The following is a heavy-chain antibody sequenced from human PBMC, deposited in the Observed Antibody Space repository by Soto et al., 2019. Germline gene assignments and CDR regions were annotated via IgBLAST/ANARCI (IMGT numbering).Heavy chain of an antibody. J-gene: IGHJ6*03. CDR1: GLTFKSYA. CDR3: AKSVVVVRGGYYMDV. CDR2: VSGTSGNT. Sequence: EEQLLESGGGSVQSGGSLRLSCEASGLTFKSYAMIWVRQAPGKGLEWVSAVSGTSGNTYYADSVRGRFTISRDNSKDTVYLQMNNLRAEDTAIYYCAKSVVVVRGGYYMDVWGKGTTVTVSS. D-gene: IGHD2-15*01. V-gene: IGHV3-23*01.